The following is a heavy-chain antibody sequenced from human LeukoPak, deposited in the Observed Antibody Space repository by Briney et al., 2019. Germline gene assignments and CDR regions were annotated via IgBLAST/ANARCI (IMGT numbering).Heavy chain of an antibody. CDR2: IKQDGSEK. CDR3: XXXXXXXQSEHDAFDI. V-gene: IGHV3-7*01. J-gene: IGHJ3*02. Sequence: GGSLRLSCAASGFTFSSYWMSWVRQAPGKGLEWVANIKQDGSEKYYVESVKGRFTISRDNAKNSLYLQMNSLRAEDTAVYYXXXXXXXXQSEHDAFDIWGQGTMVTVSS. CDR1: GFTFSSYW. D-gene: IGHD1/OR15-1a*01.